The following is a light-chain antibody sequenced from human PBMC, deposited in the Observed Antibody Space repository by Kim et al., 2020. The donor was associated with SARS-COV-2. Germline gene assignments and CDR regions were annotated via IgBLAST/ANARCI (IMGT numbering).Light chain of an antibody. CDR2: EDN. CDR3: QSYDSTNHGV. V-gene: IGLV6-57*03. CDR1: SGSIASNY. Sequence: KTVTISCTRSSGSIASNYVQWYQQRPGSAPTTVIYEDNQTPSGVPDRFSGSVDTSSNSASLSISGLKTEDEADYYCQSYDSTNHGVFGGGTQLTVL. J-gene: IGLJ3*02.